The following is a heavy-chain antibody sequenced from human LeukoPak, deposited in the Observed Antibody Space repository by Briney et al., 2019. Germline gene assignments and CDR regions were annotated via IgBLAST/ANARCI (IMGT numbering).Heavy chain of an antibody. V-gene: IGHV4-59*12. CDR1: GGSISSYY. CDR2: IYYSGST. Sequence: SETLSLTCTVSGGSISSYYWSWIRQPPGKGLEWIGYIYYSGSTNYNPSLKSRVTISVDTSKNQFSLKLSSVTAADTAVYYCARAVIYYDSSGYVYWGQGTLVTVSS. CDR3: ARAVIYYDSSGYVY. D-gene: IGHD3-22*01. J-gene: IGHJ4*02.